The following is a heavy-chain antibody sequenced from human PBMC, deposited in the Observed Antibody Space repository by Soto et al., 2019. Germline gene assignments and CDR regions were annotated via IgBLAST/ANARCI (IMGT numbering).Heavy chain of an antibody. CDR2: FIPIFDAA. V-gene: IGHV1-69*13. Sequence: VASVKVSCKASGDTFTNYAINWVRQAPGQGLEWMGGFIPIFDAANYAQNFRGRVTITADESTSTAYMELSGLRSEDTAMYYCERKDESYGFDIWGQGTLVTVSS. J-gene: IGHJ3*02. D-gene: IGHD3-10*01. CDR3: ERKDESYGFDI. CDR1: GDTFTNYA.